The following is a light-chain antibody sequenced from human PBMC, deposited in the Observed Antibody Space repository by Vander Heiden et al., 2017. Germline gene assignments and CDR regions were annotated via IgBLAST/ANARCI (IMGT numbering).Light chain of an antibody. CDR1: QSVAGSN. J-gene: IGKJ1*01. V-gene: IGKV3-20*01. CDR2: GGY. Sequence: ICFTHSPFTFSLSPGERATLSCRASQSVAGSNVAWYQQRPGQAPRLLIYGGYNRANGIPDRFSGSGYGKEFILTISRLQSEDFVVYYCQQEGSSPWTFGQGTKVEIK. CDR3: QQEGSSPWT.